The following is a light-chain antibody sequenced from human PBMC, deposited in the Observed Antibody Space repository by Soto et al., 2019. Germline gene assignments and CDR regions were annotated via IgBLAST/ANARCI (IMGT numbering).Light chain of an antibody. Sequence: ENLRRQTPHNLALSAGERATLFCRASEIINSGYLAWYQQKPGRAPRLLIYGASKRATGIPDRFSRSESGTDFTLTINSLAPEDSAVYYCQQYGGSPTFGQGTRLEIK. CDR3: QQYGGSPT. CDR2: GAS. V-gene: IGKV3-20*01. CDR1: EIINSGY. J-gene: IGKJ5*01.